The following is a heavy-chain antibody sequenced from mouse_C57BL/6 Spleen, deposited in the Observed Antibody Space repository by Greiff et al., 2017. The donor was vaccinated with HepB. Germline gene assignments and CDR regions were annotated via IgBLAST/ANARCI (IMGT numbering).Heavy chain of an antibody. V-gene: IGHV1-15*01. Sequence: VQLQQSGAELVRPGASVTLSCKASGYTFTDYEMHWVKQRPVHGLEWIGAIDPETGGTDYNQKFKGKAILTADKSSSTAYMELRSLTSEDSAVYCCTRKEEYGVDYWGQGTTLTVSS. CDR3: TRKEEYGVDY. J-gene: IGHJ2*01. D-gene: IGHD2-10*02. CDR2: IDPETGGT. CDR1: GYTFTDYE.